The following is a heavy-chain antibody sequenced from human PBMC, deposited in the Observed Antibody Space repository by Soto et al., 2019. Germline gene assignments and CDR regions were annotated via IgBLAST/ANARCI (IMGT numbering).Heavy chain of an antibody. CDR2: IYSGGST. J-gene: IGHJ6*02. D-gene: IGHD2-21*02. CDR1: GFTVSSNY. Sequence: PGGSLRLSCAASGFTVSSNYMSWVRQAPGKGLEWVSVIYSGGSTYYADSVKGRFTISRHNSKNTLYLQMNSLRAEDTAVYYCARDGRGGNSEVNYGMDVWGQGATVTVSS. V-gene: IGHV3-53*04. CDR3: ARDGRGGNSEVNYGMDV.